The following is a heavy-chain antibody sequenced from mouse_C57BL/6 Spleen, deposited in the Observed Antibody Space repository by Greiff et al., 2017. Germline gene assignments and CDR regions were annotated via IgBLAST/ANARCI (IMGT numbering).Heavy chain of an antibody. V-gene: IGHV1-7*01. J-gene: IGHJ4*01. D-gene: IGHD1-1*01. Sequence: QVQLQQSGAELAKPGASVKLSCKASGYTFTSYWMHWVKQRPGQGLEWIGYINPSSGYTKYNQKFKDKATLTADKSSSTDYMQLRSLTYEDSAVYYCAKFIEAMDYWGQGTSVTASA. CDR3: AKFIEAMDY. CDR2: INPSSGYT. CDR1: GYTFTSYW.